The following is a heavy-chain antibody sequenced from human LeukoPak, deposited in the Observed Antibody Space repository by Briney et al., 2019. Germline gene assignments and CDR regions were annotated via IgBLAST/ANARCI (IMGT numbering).Heavy chain of an antibody. D-gene: IGHD6-13*01. J-gene: IGHJ4*02. V-gene: IGHV1-2*06. CDR3: ARDQGSLTRSWYTGY. CDR2: INPYSGDT. Sequence: ASVKVSCKASGYTFTGYHIHWVRQAPGQGLEGMGRINPYSGDTNFAQKFQGRVTMTRDTSITTAYMDLSSLTPDDTAVYFCARDQGSLTRSWYTGYWGQGTQVTVSS. CDR1: GYTFTGYH.